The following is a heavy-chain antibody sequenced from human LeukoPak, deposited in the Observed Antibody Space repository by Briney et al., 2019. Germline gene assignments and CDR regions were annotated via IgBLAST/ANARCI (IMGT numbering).Heavy chain of an antibody. CDR1: GYTFTNYY. Sequence: ASVKVSCKASGYTFTNYYMHWVRQAPGQGLEWMGGFDREDGETVYAPKFQGRVTMTEDTSADTAYMELSSLRSEDTAVYYCTTCLNGAGQPVAIYYYGMDVWGQGTTVTVSS. J-gene: IGHJ6*02. CDR3: TTCLNGAGQPVAIYYYGMDV. D-gene: IGHD2-2*01. V-gene: IGHV1-24*01. CDR2: FDREDGET.